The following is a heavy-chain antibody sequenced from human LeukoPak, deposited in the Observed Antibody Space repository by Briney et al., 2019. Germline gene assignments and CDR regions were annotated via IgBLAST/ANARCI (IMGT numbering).Heavy chain of an antibody. CDR3: ATGNWRRWFGEPPFDY. CDR2: FDPEDGET. V-gene: IGHV1-24*01. J-gene: IGHJ4*02. Sequence: ASVKVSCKVSGYTLTELSMHWVRQAPGNGLESMGGFDPEDGETIYAQKFQGRVTMTEDTSTDTAYMELSSLRSEDTAVYYCATGNWRRWFGEPPFDYWGQGTLVTVSS. CDR1: GYTLTELS. D-gene: IGHD3-10*01.